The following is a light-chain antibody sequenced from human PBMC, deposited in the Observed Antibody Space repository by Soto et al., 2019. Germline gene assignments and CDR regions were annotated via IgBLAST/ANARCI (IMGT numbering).Light chain of an antibody. Sequence: DIVLTQSPGTLSLSPGDRATLSCRASQSDGSNYLAWYQQKPGQAPRLRIYGTSSRAAGIPDRFTGSGSGTDFTLTISRLEPEDFAVYYCQRDDNSSWTFGPGTKVDIK. CDR3: QRDDNSSWT. J-gene: IGKJ1*01. CDR2: GTS. CDR1: QSDGSNY. V-gene: IGKV3-20*01.